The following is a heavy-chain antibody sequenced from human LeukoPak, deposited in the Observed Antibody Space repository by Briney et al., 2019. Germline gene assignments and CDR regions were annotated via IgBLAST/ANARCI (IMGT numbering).Heavy chain of an antibody. D-gene: IGHD3-10*01. Sequence: AGGSLRLSCAASGFTFSSYAMSWVRQAPGKGLEWVSAISGSGGSAYYADSVKGRFTISRDNAKNSLYLQMNSLRAEDTAVYYCARETPKRGYGSGSYIDYWGQGTLVTVSS. V-gene: IGHV3-23*01. CDR3: ARETPKRGYGSGSYIDY. J-gene: IGHJ4*02. CDR1: GFTFSSYA. CDR2: ISGSGGSA.